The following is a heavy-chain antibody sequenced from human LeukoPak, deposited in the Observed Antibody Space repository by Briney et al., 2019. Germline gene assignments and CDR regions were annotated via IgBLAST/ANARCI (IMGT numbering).Heavy chain of an antibody. Sequence: GESLRISCKGSGYSFTSYWISWVRQMPGKGLEWMGRIDPSDSYTNYSPSFQGHVTISADKSIGTAYLQWSSLKASDTAMYYCARHAAYCSSTSCYSSRYYFDYWGQGTLVTVSS. CDR1: GYSFTSYW. D-gene: IGHD2-2*01. J-gene: IGHJ4*02. CDR3: ARHAAYCSSTSCYSSRYYFDY. V-gene: IGHV5-10-1*01. CDR2: IDPSDSYT.